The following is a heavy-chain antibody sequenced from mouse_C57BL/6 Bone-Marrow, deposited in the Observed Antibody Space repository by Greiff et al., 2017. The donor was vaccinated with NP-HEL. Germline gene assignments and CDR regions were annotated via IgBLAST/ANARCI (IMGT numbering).Heavy chain of an antibody. D-gene: IGHD2-4*01. CDR1: GYTFTSYW. V-gene: IGHV1-69*01. J-gene: IGHJ2*01. Sequence: VQLQQSGAELVMPGASVKLSCKASGYTFTSYWMHWVKQRPGQGLEWIGEIDPSDSYTNYNQKFKGKSTLTVDKSSSTAYMQLSSLTSEDSAVYYCARGDDYDVYFDYWGQGTTLTVSS. CDR2: IDPSDSYT. CDR3: ARGDDYDVYFDY.